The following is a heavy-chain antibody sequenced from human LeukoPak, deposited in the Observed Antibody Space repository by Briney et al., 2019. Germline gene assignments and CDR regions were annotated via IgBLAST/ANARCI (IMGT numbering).Heavy chain of an antibody. V-gene: IGHV3-48*03. J-gene: IGHJ6*02. CDR3: ARGPGRYSLIVRDYYYYYGMDV. CDR1: GFTFSSYE. Sequence: PGGSLRLSCAASGFTFSSYEMNWVRQAPGKGLEWVSYISSSGSTIYYADSVKGRFTISRDNAKNSLYLQMNSLRAEDTAVYYCARGPGRYSLIVRDYYYYYGMDVWGQGTTVTVSS. CDR2: ISSSGSTI. D-gene: IGHD3-16*02.